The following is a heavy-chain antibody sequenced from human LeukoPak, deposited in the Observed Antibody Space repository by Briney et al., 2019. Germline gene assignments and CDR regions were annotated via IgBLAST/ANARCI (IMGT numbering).Heavy chain of an antibody. CDR3: AKMIGLELTNYGMDV. CDR2: ISGGADTT. J-gene: IGHJ6*01. Sequence: GGSLRLSCVASGFTFISFAMCWVRQAPGKGLEWVSYISGGADTTYYADSVRGRFSVSRDNAKNTLYLQTDSLRAEDTAVYYCAKMIGLELTNYGMDVWGQGATGSVSS. CDR1: GFTFISFA. D-gene: IGHD2-21*01. V-gene: IGHV3-23*01.